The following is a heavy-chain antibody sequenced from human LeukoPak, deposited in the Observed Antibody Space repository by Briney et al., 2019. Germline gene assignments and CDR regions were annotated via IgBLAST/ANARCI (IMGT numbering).Heavy chain of an antibody. Sequence: GASVKVSCKASGYTFTGYYMHWVRQAPGQGLEWMGWINPNSGGTNYAQKFQGWVTMTRDASISTAYMELSRLRSDDTAVYYCAREAPYCYGSGSYPYFQHWGQGTLVTVSS. CDR3: AREAPYCYGSGSYPYFQH. CDR2: INPNSGGT. D-gene: IGHD3-10*01. CDR1: GYTFTGYY. J-gene: IGHJ1*01. V-gene: IGHV1-2*04.